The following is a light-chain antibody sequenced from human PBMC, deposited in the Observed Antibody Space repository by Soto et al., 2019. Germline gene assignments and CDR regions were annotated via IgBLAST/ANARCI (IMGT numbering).Light chain of an antibody. Sequence: IKMTQSLSTLSASLGDRVTISCRASQSISTWLAWYQQKPGKAPKLLIYDASSLESGVPSRFSGSGSGTEFTLTISSLQPDDFATYYCQQYNSYSWTFGQGTKVDIK. J-gene: IGKJ1*01. CDR2: DAS. CDR3: QQYNSYSWT. CDR1: QSISTW. V-gene: IGKV1-5*01.